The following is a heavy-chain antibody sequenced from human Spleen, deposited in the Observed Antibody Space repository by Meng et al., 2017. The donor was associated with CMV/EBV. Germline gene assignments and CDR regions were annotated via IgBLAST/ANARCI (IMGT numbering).Heavy chain of an antibody. Sequence: ASVKVSCKASGYTFSGYYIHWLRQAPGQGPEWMGWLNANNGGTRYAQKFQGRVSVTGDTSISTAYMELSRLRSDDTAVYYCARRDDSWGGYSHYYGMDVWGQGTTVTVSS. V-gene: IGHV1-2*02. D-gene: IGHD3-3*01. CDR2: LNANNGGT. CDR1: GYTFSGYY. CDR3: ARRDDSWGGYSHYYGMDV. J-gene: IGHJ6*02.